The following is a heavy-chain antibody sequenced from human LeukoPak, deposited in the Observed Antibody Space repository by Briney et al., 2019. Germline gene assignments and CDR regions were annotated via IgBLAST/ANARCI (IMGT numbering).Heavy chain of an antibody. CDR2: ISAYNGNI. V-gene: IGHV1-18*01. CDR1: GYTFTNYG. J-gene: IGHJ3*02. Sequence: ASVKVSCKASGYTFTNYGISWVRQAPGQGLEWMGWISAYNGNINYVQKFQGRVTMATDTSTSTAYMELRSLRADDTAVYYCARRSRVGTTRKDDAFDIWGHGTMVTVSS. CDR3: ARRSRVGTTRKDDAFDI. D-gene: IGHD1-26*01.